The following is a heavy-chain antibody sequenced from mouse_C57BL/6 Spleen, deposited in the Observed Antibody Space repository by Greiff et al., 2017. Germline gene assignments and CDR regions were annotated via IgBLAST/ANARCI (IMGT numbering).Heavy chain of an antibody. J-gene: IGHJ4*01. CDR1: GYTFTDYE. Sequence: QVQLQQSGAELVRPGASVTLSCKASGYTFTDYEMHWVKQTPVHGLEWIGAIDPETGGTAYNQKFKGKAILTADKSSSTAYMELRSLTAEDSAVYYCTRWDDGYDIYAMDYWGQGTSVTVSS. D-gene: IGHD2-2*01. V-gene: IGHV1-15*01. CDR3: TRWDDGYDIYAMDY. CDR2: IDPETGGT.